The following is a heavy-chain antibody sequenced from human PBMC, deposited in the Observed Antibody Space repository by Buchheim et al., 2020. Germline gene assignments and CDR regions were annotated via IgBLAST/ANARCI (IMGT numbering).Heavy chain of an antibody. Sequence: QVQLQQWGAGLLKPSETLSLTCAVYGGSFSGYYGSWIRQPPGKGLEWIGEINHSGSTNYNPSLKSRVTISVDTSKNQFSLKLSAVTAADTAVYYCARGLPMRAHYYDSSGSPDYWGQGTL. CDR3: ARGLPMRAHYYDSSGSPDY. D-gene: IGHD3-22*01. V-gene: IGHV4-34*01. CDR2: INHSGST. CDR1: GGSFSGYY. J-gene: IGHJ4*02.